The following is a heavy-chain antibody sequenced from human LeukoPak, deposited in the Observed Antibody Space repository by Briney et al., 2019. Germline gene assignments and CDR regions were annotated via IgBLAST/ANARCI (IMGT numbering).Heavy chain of an antibody. CDR1: GFSFSSYE. V-gene: IGHV3-48*03. D-gene: IGHD3-9*01. CDR2: ISSGGNTE. CDR3: ARDTLNGPFVISLDY. J-gene: IGHJ4*02. Sequence: GGSLRLSCAASGFSFSSYEMNWVRQAPGKGLEWVSHISSGGNTEYYVDSVRGRSTMSRDNAKNLLFLQMNSLRAEDTAVYYCARDTLNGPFVISLDYWGQGALVTVSS.